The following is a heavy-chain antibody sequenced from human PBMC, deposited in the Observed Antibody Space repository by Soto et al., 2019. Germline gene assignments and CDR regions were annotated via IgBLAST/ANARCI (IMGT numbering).Heavy chain of an antibody. CDR3: ARVRTTVTMIDAFDM. J-gene: IGHJ3*02. CDR1: GGSISSSNW. Sequence: QVQLQESGPGLVKPSGTLSLTCGVSGGSISSSNWWSWVRQPPGKGLEWSGEIYHSGSTKYNPSLKSRGTISVDKSKNQFSLSLTSVTAADTAVYYCARVRTTVTMIDAFDMWGQGTMVTVSS. CDR2: IYHSGST. V-gene: IGHV4-4*02. D-gene: IGHD4-17*01.